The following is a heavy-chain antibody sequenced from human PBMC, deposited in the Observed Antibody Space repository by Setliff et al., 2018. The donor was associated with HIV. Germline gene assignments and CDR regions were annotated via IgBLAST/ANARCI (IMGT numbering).Heavy chain of an antibody. Sequence: SETLSLTCTVSGGSISSHYWSWIRQPPGKGLEWIGYIYYSGSTNYNPSLKSRVTISEDTSKNQFFLKLSSVTAADTAVYYCEKVVVLSRFWEWSPSRDYSYYYMDVWGKGTTVTVSS. CDR1: GGSISSHY. CDR2: IYYSGST. J-gene: IGHJ6*03. CDR3: EKVVVLSRFWEWSPSRDYSYYYMDV. V-gene: IGHV4-59*11. D-gene: IGHD3-3*01.